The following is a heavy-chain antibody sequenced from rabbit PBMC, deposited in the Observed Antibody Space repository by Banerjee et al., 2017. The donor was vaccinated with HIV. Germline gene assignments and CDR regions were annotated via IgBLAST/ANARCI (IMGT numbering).Heavy chain of an antibody. CDR3: ARDTGSSFSSYGMDL. Sequence: QEQLEESGGDLVKPGASLTLTCIASGVSFSGDSYMCWVRQAPGKGLEWISCIAGSSSGFTYSATWAKGRFTISKPSSTTVTLQMTSLTAADTATYFCARDTGSSFSSYGMDLWGQGTLVTVS. CDR2: IAGSSSGFT. CDR1: GVSFSGDSY. D-gene: IGHD8-1*01. V-gene: IGHV1S45*01. J-gene: IGHJ6*01.